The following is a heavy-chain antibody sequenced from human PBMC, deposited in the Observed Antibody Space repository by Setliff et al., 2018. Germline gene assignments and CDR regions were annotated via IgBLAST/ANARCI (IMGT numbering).Heavy chain of an antibody. CDR3: ARAPAHDYADYMFMTTMGYYFDY. CDR2: ISGSGTTI. D-gene: IGHD4-17*01. J-gene: IGHJ4*02. V-gene: IGHV3-48*04. Sequence: GGSLRLSCAASGFTFSTYVMTWVRQAPGKGLEWVSYISGSGTTIYYADSVKGRFTISRDNAKNSLYLQMNSLRAEDTAVYYCARAPAHDYADYMFMTTMGYYFDYWGQGTLVTVSS. CDR1: GFTFSTYV.